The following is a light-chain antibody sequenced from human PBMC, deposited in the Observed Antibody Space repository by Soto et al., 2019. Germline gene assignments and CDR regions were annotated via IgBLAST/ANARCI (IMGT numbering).Light chain of an antibody. Sequence: QSALNQPPSVSGSPWQSVTISCTGTSSDVGGYNYVSWYQQHPGKAPKLMIYDVSKRPSGVPDRFSGSKSGNTVSLTISGLQAEDEADYYCCSYAGSYRVFGTGTKVTVL. CDR2: DVS. CDR1: SSDVGGYNY. CDR3: CSYAGSYRV. J-gene: IGLJ1*01. V-gene: IGLV2-11*01.